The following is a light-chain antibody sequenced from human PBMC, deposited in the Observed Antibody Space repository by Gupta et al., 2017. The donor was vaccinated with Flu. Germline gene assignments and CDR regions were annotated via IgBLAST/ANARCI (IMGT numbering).Light chain of an antibody. CDR1: QTITNY. V-gene: IGKV1-39*01. Sequence: QMPPSPSSLSASVGDSVTISCRASQTITNYLNWYQQKPGKAPKLLIYVSSNLQSGVPSRVSGRGSGTEFTRTISSPQPEDVATYYCQQSFRTPLTCGGGTKVEIK. CDR2: VSS. J-gene: IGKJ4*01. CDR3: QQSFRTPLT.